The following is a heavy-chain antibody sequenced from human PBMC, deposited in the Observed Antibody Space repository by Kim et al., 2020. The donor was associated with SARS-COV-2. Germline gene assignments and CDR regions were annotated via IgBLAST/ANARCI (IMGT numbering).Heavy chain of an antibody. D-gene: IGHD3-10*01. CDR3: ARVIAALVVTMVQGVIITSWFDP. V-gene: IGHV4-34*01. CDR2: INHSGST. CDR1: GGSFSGYY. Sequence: SETLSLTCAVYGGSFSGYYWSWIRQPPGKGLEWIGEINHSGSTNYNPSLKSRVTISVDTSKNQFSLKLSSVTAADTAVYYCARVIAALVVTMVQGVIITSWFDPWGQGTLVTVSS. J-gene: IGHJ5*02.